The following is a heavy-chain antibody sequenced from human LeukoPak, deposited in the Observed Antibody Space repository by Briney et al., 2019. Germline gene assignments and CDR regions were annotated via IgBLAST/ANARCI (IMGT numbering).Heavy chain of an antibody. J-gene: IGHJ4*02. Sequence: ASVKVSCKASGYIFTSYGLTWVRQAPGQGLEWMGWINTDTGDTEYAQRFQGRVVMTIDTSTSTAYMDLRSLTSDDTAVYYCARDLGEGARRDLHYWGQGTLVTVSS. CDR1: GYIFTSYG. V-gene: IGHV1-18*01. CDR2: INTDTGDT. CDR3: ARDLGEGARRDLHY. D-gene: IGHD1-26*01.